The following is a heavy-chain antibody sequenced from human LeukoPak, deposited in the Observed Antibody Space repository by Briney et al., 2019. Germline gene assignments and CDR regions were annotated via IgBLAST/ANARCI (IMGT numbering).Heavy chain of an antibody. D-gene: IGHD1-26*01. CDR2: INHSGST. J-gene: IGHJ4*02. CDR1: AGSFSGYN. V-gene: IGHV4-34*01. CDR3: AREWGHGDFDY. Sequence: RTSETLSLTCAVYAGSFSGYNWNWIRQPPGKGLEWIGEINHSGSTNYNPSLKSRVTISVDTTKNQFSLRLSSVAAADTAVYYCAREWGHGDFDYWGQGTLVTVSS.